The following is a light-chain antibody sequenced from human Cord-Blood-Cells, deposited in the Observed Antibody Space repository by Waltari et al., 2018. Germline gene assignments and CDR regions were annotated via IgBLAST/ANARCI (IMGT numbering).Light chain of an antibody. J-gene: IGLJ3*02. CDR1: SSAVGGYNY. CDR3: SSYTSSSTRV. Sequence: SALTQPASVSGSPGQSITLSCTGTSSAVGGYNYAPWYQQHPGKAPKLMIYDVSNRPSGVSNRFSGSKSGNTASLTISGLQAEDEADYYCSSYTSSSTRVFGGGTKLTVL. CDR2: DVS. V-gene: IGLV2-14*03.